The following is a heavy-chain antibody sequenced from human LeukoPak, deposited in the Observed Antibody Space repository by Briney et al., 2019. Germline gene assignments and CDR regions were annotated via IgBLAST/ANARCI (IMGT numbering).Heavy chain of an antibody. CDR3: ARDLDCSGGSCYSGYYYYGMDV. V-gene: IGHV3-21*01. D-gene: IGHD2-15*01. CDR2: ISRSSSYI. J-gene: IGHJ6*02. CDR1: GFTFSSYS. Sequence: SGGSLRLSCAASGFTFSSYSMNWVRQAPGQGLEWVSSISRSSSYIYYADSVKGRFTISRDNAKNSLYLQMNSLRAEDTAVYYCARDLDCSGGSCYSGYYYYGMDVWGQGTTVTVSS.